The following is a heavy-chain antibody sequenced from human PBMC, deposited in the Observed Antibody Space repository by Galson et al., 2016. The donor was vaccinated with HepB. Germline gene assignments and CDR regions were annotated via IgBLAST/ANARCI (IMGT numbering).Heavy chain of an antibody. CDR1: GGSISSSTSY. D-gene: IGHD6-19*01. J-gene: IGHJ4*02. CDR2: IYYTGTT. V-gene: IGHV4-39*01. CDR3: ARALAISGWGPTFH. Sequence: SETLSLTCTVSGGSISSSTSYWGWIRQPPGKGLEWIANIYYTGTTYYNPSLNSRVTISVDTSKNQFSLKLSSVTAADTAVYYCARALAISGWGPTFHWGQGTLVTVSS.